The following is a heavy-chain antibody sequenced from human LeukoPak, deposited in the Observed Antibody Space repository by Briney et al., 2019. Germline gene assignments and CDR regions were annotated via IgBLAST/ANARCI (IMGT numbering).Heavy chain of an antibody. CDR2: ISSNGGST. CDR3: ARGASGTGRGVPYY. J-gene: IGHJ4*02. V-gene: IGHV3-64*01. Sequence: PGGPLRLSCAASGFTFSSYAMHWVRQAPGKGLEYVSAISSNGGSTYYANSVKGRFTISRDNYKNTLYLQMGSLRAEDMAVYYCARGASGTGRGVPYYWGQGTLVTVSS. D-gene: IGHD3-10*01. CDR1: GFTFSSYA.